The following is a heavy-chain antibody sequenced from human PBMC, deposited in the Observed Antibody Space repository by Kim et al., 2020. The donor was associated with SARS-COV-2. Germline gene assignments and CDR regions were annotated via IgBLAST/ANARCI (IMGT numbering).Heavy chain of an antibody. CDR1: GFTFSSYE. J-gene: IGHJ4*02. V-gene: IGHV3-48*03. CDR2: ISSSGSTI. D-gene: IGHD1-26*01. CDR3: ARASGSYTPYFDY. Sequence: GGSLRLSCAASGFTFSSYEMNWVRQAPGKGLEWVSYISSSGSTIYYADSVKGRFTISRDNAKNSLYLQMNSLRAEDTAVYYCARASGSYTPYFDYWGQGTLVTVSS.